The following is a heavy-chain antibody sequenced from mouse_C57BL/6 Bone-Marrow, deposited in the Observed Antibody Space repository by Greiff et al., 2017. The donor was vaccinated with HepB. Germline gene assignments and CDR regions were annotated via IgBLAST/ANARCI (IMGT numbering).Heavy chain of an antibody. CDR1: GFTFSSYA. CDR3: ARRSNWAMDY. J-gene: IGHJ4*01. Sequence: DVHLVESGGGLVKPGGSLKLSCAASGFTFSSYAMSWVRQTPEKRLEWVATISDGGSYTYYPDNVKGRFTISRDNAKNNLYLQMSHLKSEDTAMYYCARRSNWAMDYWGQGTSVTVSS. CDR2: ISDGGSYT. D-gene: IGHD2-5*01. V-gene: IGHV5-4*01.